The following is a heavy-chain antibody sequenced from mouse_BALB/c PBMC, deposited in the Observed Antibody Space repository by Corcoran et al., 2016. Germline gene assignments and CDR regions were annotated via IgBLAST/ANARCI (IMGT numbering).Heavy chain of an antibody. J-gene: IGHJ2*01. CDR1: GFNIKDTY. CDR2: IDPANGNT. V-gene: IGHV14-3*02. CDR3: ARSDYDGSY. D-gene: IGHD2-4*01. Sequence: EVQLQQSGAELVKPGASVKLSCTASGFNIKDTYMNWVKQRPEQGLEWIGRIDPANGNTKYDPKFQGKATITADTSSNTAYLQLSSLTSEDTAVYYCARSDYDGSYWGQGTTLTVSS.